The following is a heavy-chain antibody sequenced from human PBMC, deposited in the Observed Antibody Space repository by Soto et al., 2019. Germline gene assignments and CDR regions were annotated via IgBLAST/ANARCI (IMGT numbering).Heavy chain of an antibody. V-gene: IGHV4-31*03. CDR3: ARLDSSGYYYGYYLDY. J-gene: IGHJ4*02. D-gene: IGHD3-22*01. CDR1: GGSISSGGYY. Sequence: PSETLSLTCTVSGGSISSGGYYWSWIRQHPGKGLKWLGYIYYSGSTYYNAALKSRFTISVDTSKNQFSLKLSSVTAADTAVYYCARLDSSGYYYGYYLDYWGQGTLDTVSS. CDR2: IYYSGST.